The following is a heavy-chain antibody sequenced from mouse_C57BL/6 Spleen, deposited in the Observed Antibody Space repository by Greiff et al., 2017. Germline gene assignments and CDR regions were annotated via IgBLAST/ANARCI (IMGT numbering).Heavy chain of an antibody. V-gene: IGHV1-82*01. CDR1: GYAFSSSW. D-gene: IGHD1-1*01. CDR3: ARNPNYYGSRCWYFDD. J-gene: IGHJ1*03. Sequence: QVQLQQSGPVLAKPGASVKISCKASGYAFSSSWMNWVKQRPGQGLEWIGRIYPGDGDTNYNGKFKGKAKLTAVKSSSTAYMQLSSLTSEDSAVYFGARNPNYYGSRCWYFDDWGTGTTVTVSS. CDR2: IYPGDGDT.